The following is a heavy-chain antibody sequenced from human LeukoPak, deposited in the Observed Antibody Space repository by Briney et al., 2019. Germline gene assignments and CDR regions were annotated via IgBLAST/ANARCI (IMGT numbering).Heavy chain of an antibody. V-gene: IGHV4-59*01. CDR2: IYYSGST. Sequence: SETLSLTCTVSGGSISSYYWSWIRQPPGKGLEWIGYIYYSGSTNYNPSLKSRVTISVDTSKNQFSLKLSSVTAADTAVYYCARGGDSSGYYYPLFDYWGQGTLVTVPS. D-gene: IGHD3-22*01. J-gene: IGHJ4*02. CDR3: ARGGDSSGYYYPLFDY. CDR1: GGSISSYY.